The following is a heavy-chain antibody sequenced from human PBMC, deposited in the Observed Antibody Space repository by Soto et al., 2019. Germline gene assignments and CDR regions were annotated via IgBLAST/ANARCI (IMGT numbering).Heavy chain of an antibody. CDR3: ARDGNKRNAFDI. J-gene: IGHJ3*02. CDR2: MNPNSGNT. CDR1: GYTFTSYD. V-gene: IGHV1-8*01. Sequence: ASVKVSCKASGYTFTSYDINWVRQATGQGLEWMGWMNPNSGNTGYAQKFQGRVTMTRNTSISTAYMELSSLRSEDTVVYYCARDGNKRNAFDIWGQGTMVTVSS.